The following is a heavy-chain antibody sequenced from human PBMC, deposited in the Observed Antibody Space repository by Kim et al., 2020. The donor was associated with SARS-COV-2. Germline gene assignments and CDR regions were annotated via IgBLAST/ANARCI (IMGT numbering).Heavy chain of an antibody. CDR1: GDTFNSYA. V-gene: IGHV1-69*13. D-gene: IGHD6-19*01. Sequence: SVKVSCKVFGDTFNSYAISWVRQAPGQGLEWVGGIIPVFGTATYAQMFQDRVTITADAYTTTAYMEVSSLRSDDTAVYFCVRGDDKDIALESTGRYGMDVWGQGTTVTVSS. CDR2: IIPVFGTA. CDR3: VRGDDKDIALESTGRYGMDV. J-gene: IGHJ6*02.